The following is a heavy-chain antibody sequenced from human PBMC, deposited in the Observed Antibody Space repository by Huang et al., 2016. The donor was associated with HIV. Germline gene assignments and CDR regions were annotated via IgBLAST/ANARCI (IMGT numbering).Heavy chain of an antibody. CDR1: GGSFSSHY. CDR3: ARDTMVRGFDY. D-gene: IGHD3-10*01. V-gene: IGHV4-59*11. J-gene: IGHJ4*02. CDR2: IYYSGST. Sequence: QVQLQESGPGLVKPSETLSLTCTVSGGSFSSHYWSWIWQPPGKGLEWIGSIYYSGSTNYNPSLKSRVTISVDTSKNQFSLKLSSVTAADTAVYYCARDTMVRGFDYWGQGTLVTVSS.